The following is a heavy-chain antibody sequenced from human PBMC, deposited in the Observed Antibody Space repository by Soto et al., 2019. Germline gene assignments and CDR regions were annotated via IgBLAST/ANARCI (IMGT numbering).Heavy chain of an antibody. Sequence: QLQLQESGPGLVKPSETLSLTCTVSGGSISSSSYYWGWIRQPPGKGLEGIGSIYYSGSTYYNPSLKSPVTISVDTSKNQFSRKLSSVTAADTAVYYCARHKNRMGSSYYDFWSGYYTSVTYWGQGTLVTVSS. CDR3: ARHKNRMGSSYYDFWSGYYTSVTY. D-gene: IGHD3-3*01. CDR1: GGSISSSSYY. J-gene: IGHJ4*02. V-gene: IGHV4-39*01. CDR2: IYYSGST.